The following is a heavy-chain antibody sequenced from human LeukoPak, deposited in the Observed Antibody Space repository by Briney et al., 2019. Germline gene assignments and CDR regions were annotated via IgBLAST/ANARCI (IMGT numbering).Heavy chain of an antibody. V-gene: IGHV4-38-2*01. CDR3: AVVGIAAAGTWAGFDY. J-gene: IGHJ4*02. CDR1: GYSISSGYY. Sequence: SETLSLTCAVSGYSISSGYYWGWIRPPPGKGLEWIGLIYHSGSTYYNPSPQRRVTTSVDTSKNQFSLQLSSVTAADTAVYYCAVVGIAAAGTWAGFDYCGQGTLVTVSS. D-gene: IGHD6-13*01. CDR2: IYHSGST.